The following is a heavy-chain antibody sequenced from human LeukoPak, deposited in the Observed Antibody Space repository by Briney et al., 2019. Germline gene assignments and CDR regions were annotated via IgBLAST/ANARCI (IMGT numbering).Heavy chain of an antibody. J-gene: IGHJ4*02. CDR2: KRYDGSRE. CDR3: ARDLSFGSLDF. Sequence: GLCLRLSRAASGFILHTHGMHWVRHAPGKALEWVAGKRYDGSREHYADSLEGRFTISRDMSKNTLHLHVNSLRVEDTGMFYCARDLSFGSLDFRGQGTLVTVSS. V-gene: IGHV3-33*01. CDR1: GFILHTHG. D-gene: IGHD1-26*01.